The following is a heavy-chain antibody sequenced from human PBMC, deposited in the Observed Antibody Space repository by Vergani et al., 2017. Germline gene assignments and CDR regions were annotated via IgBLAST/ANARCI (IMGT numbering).Heavy chain of an antibody. V-gene: IGHV4-39*07. CDR3: ARVRSSGWYGTPPTNWFDP. CDR1: GGSVSSGSYY. D-gene: IGHD6-19*01. CDR2: IYYSGST. J-gene: IGHJ5*02. Sequence: QVQLQESGPGLVKPSETLSLTCTVSGGSVSSGSYYWGWIRQPPGKGLEWIGSIYYSGSTYYNPSLKSRVTISVDTSKNQFSLKLSSVTAADTAVYYCARVRSSGWYGTPPTNWFDPWGQGTLVTVSS.